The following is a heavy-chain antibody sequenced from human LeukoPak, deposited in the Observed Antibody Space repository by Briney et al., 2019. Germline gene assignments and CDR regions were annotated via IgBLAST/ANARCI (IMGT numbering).Heavy chain of an antibody. CDR1: GGTFSSYA. CDR2: IIPIFGTA. V-gene: IGHV1-69*13. D-gene: IGHD6-19*01. CDR3: ARAQKYSSGWYEPNDY. Sequence: GASVKVSCKASGGTFSSYAISWVRQAPGQGLEWMGGIIPIFGTANYAQKFQGRVTITADESTSIAYMELSSLRSEDTAVYYCARAQKYSSGWYEPNDYWGQGTLVTVSS. J-gene: IGHJ4*02.